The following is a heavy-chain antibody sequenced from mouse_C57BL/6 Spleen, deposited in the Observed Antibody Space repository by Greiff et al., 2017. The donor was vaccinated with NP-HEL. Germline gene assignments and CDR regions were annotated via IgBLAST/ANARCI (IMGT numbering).Heavy chain of an antibody. CDR1: GYTFTSYW. J-gene: IGHJ2*01. V-gene: IGHV1-72*01. D-gene: IGHD2-4*01. CDR2: IDPNSGGT. CDR3: ARGYYDYDGGNYFDY. Sequence: QVQLQQPGAELVKPGASVKLSCKASGYTFTSYWMHWVKQRPGRGLEWIGRIDPNSGGTKYNEKLKSKATLTVYKPSSTAYMQLSSLTSEDSAVYYCARGYYDYDGGNYFDYWGQGTTLTVSS.